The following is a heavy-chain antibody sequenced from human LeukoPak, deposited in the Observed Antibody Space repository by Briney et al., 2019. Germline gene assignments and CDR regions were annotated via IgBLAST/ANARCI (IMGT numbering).Heavy chain of an antibody. D-gene: IGHD1-26*01. CDR1: GFTFGDYA. CDR3: TRDNPGGSFESGYFDY. V-gene: IGHV3-49*04. Sequence: GVLRLSCTASGFTFGDYAMSWVRQAPGKGLEWVGFIRSKAYGGTTEYAASVKGRFTISRDDSKSIAYLQMNSLKTEDTAVYYCTRDNPGGSFESGYFDYWGQGTLVTVSS. J-gene: IGHJ4*02. CDR2: IRSKAYGGTT.